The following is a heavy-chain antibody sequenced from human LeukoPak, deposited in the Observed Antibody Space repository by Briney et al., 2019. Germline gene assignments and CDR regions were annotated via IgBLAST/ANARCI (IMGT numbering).Heavy chain of an antibody. J-gene: IGHJ5*02. CDR2: INHSGST. Sequence: SETLSLTCAVYGGSFSNYYWSWIRQPPGQGLEWIGEINHSGSTNYNQSLKSRVTISVDTSKNQFSLKLSSVTPAETAVYYCARRPIFGVVINAPLGNNWFDPWGQGTLVTVSS. D-gene: IGHD3-3*01. V-gene: IGHV4-34*01. CDR1: GGSFSNYY. CDR3: ARRPIFGVVINAPLGNNWFDP.